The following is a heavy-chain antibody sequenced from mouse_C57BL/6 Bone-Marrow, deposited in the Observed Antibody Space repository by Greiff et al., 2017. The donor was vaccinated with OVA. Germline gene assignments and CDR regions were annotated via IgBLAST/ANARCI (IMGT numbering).Heavy chain of an antibody. Sequence: QVQLQQPGAELVNPGASVKMSCKASGYTFTSYWLTWVKQRPGQGLAWIGDIYPGSGSTNYNEKFKSKATLTVDTSSSTAYMQLSSLTSEDSAVYDCASPSDYYGSSYAMDYWGQGTSVTVSS. V-gene: IGHV1-55*01. D-gene: IGHD1-1*01. J-gene: IGHJ4*01. CDR1: GYTFTSYW. CDR2: IYPGSGST. CDR3: ASPSDYYGSSYAMDY.